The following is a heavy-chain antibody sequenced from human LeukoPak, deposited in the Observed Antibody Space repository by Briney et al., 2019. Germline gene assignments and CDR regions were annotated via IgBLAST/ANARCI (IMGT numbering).Heavy chain of an antibody. D-gene: IGHD6-13*01. CDR1: GHSLSSRTYY. V-gene: IGHV4-39*01. CDR2: IYYSVYT. J-gene: IGHJ4*02. CDR3: ARRRAAAGHFDY. Sequence: RSSETLSLTCSVHGHSLSSRTYYWGWIRQPPGKGLEWLGHIYYSVYTLYNPSLKSRDAKSVDTSKNQFSLRLNSVTAADTSVYYCARRRAAAGHFDYWGQGTLVTVSS.